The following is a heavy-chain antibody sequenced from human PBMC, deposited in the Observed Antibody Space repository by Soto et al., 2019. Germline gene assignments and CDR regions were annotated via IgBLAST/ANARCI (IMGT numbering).Heavy chain of an antibody. V-gene: IGHV1-8*01. CDR3: ARADILTGPDYYYYYYYMDV. D-gene: IGHD3-9*01. CDR1: GYTFTSYD. J-gene: IGHJ6*03. CDR2: MNPNSGNT. Sequence: ASVKVSCKASGYTFTSYDINWVRQATGQGLEWMGWMNPNSGNTGYAQKFQGRVTMTRNTSISTAYMELSSLRSEDTAVYYCARADILTGPDYYYYYYYMDVWGKGTTVTVSS.